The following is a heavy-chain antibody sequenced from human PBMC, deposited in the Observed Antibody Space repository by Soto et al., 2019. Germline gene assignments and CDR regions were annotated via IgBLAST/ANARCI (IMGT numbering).Heavy chain of an antibody. CDR3: ARAHYESSTGYRWCDP. CDR2: IYYTGST. CDR1: SGSISSTTDY. D-gene: IGHD3-3*01. Sequence: QVRLQESGPGLVKPSQTLSLTCTVSSGSISSTTDYWSWIRQPPGKGLEWIGYIYYTGSTYYNPSLKSRLSISIDTSKDQFSLKLTSVTGADTAVYYCARAHYESSTGYRWCDPWGQGTLVTVSS. J-gene: IGHJ5*02. V-gene: IGHV4-30-4*01.